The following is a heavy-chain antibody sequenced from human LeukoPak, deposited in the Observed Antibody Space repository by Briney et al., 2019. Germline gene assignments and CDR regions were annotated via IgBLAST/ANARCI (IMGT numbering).Heavy chain of an antibody. Sequence: SETLSLTCTVSGGSISSGGYYWSWIRQPPGKGLEWIGYIYYTGSTNSNPSLKSRVTISLDTSKNQFSLKLNSVTAADTALYYCARLYCTRTSCHLDFWGQGTLVTVSS. CDR2: IYYTGST. CDR1: GGSISSGGYY. CDR3: ARLYCTRTSCHLDF. V-gene: IGHV4-61*08. J-gene: IGHJ4*02. D-gene: IGHD2-2*01.